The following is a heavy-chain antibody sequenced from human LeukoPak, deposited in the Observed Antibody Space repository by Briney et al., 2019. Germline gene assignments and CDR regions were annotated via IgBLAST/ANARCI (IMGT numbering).Heavy chain of an antibody. J-gene: IGHJ4*02. CDR2: MRFDGSNE. V-gene: IGHV3-30*02. CDR3: AKVRDYYDSSGPLDY. D-gene: IGHD3-22*01. CDR1: GFTFNIYD. Sequence: GGSLRLSCAASGFTFNIYDMHWVRQAPGKGLEWVTFMRFDGSNEYYADSVKGRFTISRDNSKNTLYLQMNSLRTEDTAVYYCAKVRDYYDSSGPLDYWGQGTLVTVSS.